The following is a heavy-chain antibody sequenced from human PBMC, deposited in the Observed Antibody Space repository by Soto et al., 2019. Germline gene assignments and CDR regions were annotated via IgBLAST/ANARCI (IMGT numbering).Heavy chain of an antibody. CDR3: ARRAADSSNYHYVDY. J-gene: IGHJ4*02. Sequence: SETLSLTCAVYGGSFSGYYWSWILQPPWKGLEWIGEINHSGSTNYNPSLKSRVTISVDTSKNQFSLKLSSVTAADTAVYYCARRAADSSNYHYVDYWGQGTLVTVSS. D-gene: IGHD3-22*01. CDR1: GGSFSGYY. V-gene: IGHV4-34*01. CDR2: INHSGST.